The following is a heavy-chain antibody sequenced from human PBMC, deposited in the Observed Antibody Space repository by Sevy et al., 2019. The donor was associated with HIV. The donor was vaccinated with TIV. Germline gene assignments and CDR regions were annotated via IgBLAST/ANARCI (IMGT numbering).Heavy chain of an antibody. CDR1: GFTFSSYS. CDR2: ISGISNYI. CDR3: TRDKTILEGRYGMDV. D-gene: IGHD3-3*01. Sequence: GGSLRLSCAASGFTFSSYSMNWVRQAPGKGLEWVSSISGISNYIYYADSVKGRFTISRDNAKSSLYLQMNSLRAEDTAVYYCTRDKTILEGRYGMDVWGQGTTVTVSS. J-gene: IGHJ6*02. V-gene: IGHV3-21*06.